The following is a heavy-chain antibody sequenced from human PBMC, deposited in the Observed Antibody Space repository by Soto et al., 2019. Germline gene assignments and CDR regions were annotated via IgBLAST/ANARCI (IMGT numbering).Heavy chain of an antibody. CDR3: AKGGSGYDPHYYYYYGMDV. Sequence: QVQLVESGGGGVQPGRSLRLSCAASGFTFSSYGMHWVRQAPGKGLEWVAVISYDGSNKYYADSVKGRFTISRDNSKNTLYLQMNSLRAEDTAVYYCAKGGSGYDPHYYYYYGMDVWGQGTTVTVSS. D-gene: IGHD3-22*01. V-gene: IGHV3-30*18. J-gene: IGHJ6*02. CDR1: GFTFSSYG. CDR2: ISYDGSNK.